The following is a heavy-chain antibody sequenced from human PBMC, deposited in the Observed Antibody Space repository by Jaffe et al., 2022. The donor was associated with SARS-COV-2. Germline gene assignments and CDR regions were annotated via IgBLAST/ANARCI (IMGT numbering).Heavy chain of an antibody. CDR1: GLTVISNF. V-gene: IGHV3-53*01. CDR2: IYSDGTT. Sequence: EVQLVESGGGLIQPGGSLRLSCAASGLTVISNFMSWVRQAPGKGLEWVSVIYSDGTTYYADSVKGRFTISRDNSKNTLYLQMISLRAEDTAVYYCARMNRGGDLWGQGTLVTVSS. CDR3: ARMNRGGDL. D-gene: IGHD2-21*02. J-gene: IGHJ1*01.